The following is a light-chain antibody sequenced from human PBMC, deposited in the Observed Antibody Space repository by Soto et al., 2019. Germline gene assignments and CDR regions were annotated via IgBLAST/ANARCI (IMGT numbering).Light chain of an antibody. V-gene: IGKV4-1*01. Sequence: DVVMTQSPDSVAVSLGERATITCKSSQTLLYTSNNKNYLAWYQQKPGQSPKLLIYWASTRESGVPDRFSGSGSGTDSTLSISGLQAEDVAVYFCQQYYFSPPTFGQGTKVEIK. J-gene: IGKJ1*01. CDR1: QTLLYTSNNKNY. CDR3: QQYYFSPPT. CDR2: WAS.